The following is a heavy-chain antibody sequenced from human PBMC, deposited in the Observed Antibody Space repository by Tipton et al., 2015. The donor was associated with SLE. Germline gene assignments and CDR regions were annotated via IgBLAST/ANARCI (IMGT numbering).Heavy chain of an antibody. D-gene: IGHD7-27*01. CDR2: IYYSGST. Sequence: TLSLTYTVSGGSISSGDYYWSWIRQPPGKGLEWIGYIYYSGSTYYNPSLKSRVTISVDTSKNQFSLKLSSVTAADTAVYYCARDELTAGYFDLWGRGTLVTVSS. J-gene: IGHJ2*01. V-gene: IGHV4-30-4*01. CDR1: GGSISSGDYY. CDR3: ARDELTAGYFDL.